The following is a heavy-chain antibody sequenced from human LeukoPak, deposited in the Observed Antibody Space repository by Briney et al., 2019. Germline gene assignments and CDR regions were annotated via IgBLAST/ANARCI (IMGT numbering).Heavy chain of an antibody. J-gene: IGHJ4*02. V-gene: IGHV3-7*03. CDR1: GFTFSNYW. CDR2: IKEDGSEK. Sequence: GGSLRLSCAASGFTFSNYWMSWVRQAPGKGLEWVANIKEDGSEKYYADSVKGRFTISRDNAKNSLYLQMNSLRAEDTAVYYCAKAIDSSSWFGFLDYWGQGTLVTVSS. D-gene: IGHD6-13*01. CDR3: AKAIDSSSWFGFLDY.